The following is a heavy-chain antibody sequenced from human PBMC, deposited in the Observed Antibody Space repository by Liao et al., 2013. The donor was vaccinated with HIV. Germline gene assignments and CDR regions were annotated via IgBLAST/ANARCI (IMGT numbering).Heavy chain of an antibody. J-gene: IGHJ4*02. V-gene: IGHV4-59*11. CDR1: GGSISGHY. D-gene: IGHD3-22*01. Sequence: QVQLQESGPGLVKPSETLSLTCTISGGSISGHYWSWIRQPPGKGLEWIGDIYYRGSTNYNPSLKSRVTISVDTSKNQFSLKLSSVTAADTALYYCARDQYYYDSSGHYFDFWGQGSLVTVSS. CDR3: ARDQYYYDSSGHYFDF. CDR2: IYYRGST.